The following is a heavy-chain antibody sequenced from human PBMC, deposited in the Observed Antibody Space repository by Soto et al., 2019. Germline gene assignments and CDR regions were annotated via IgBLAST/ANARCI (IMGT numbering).Heavy chain of an antibody. J-gene: IGHJ1*01. CDR3: AHPRGYGVFDAYDW. Sequence: PGGSLRLSCAASVFTFATYAMNWVRHAPGKGLEWVSAISAGGESTYYTDSVKGRFTISRDNSMNTLYLQMNSLRTEDTAVYYCAHPRGYGVFDAYDWWGEGALVTVSS. CDR2: ISAGGEST. D-gene: IGHD3-16*01. CDR1: VFTFATYA. V-gene: IGHV3-23*01.